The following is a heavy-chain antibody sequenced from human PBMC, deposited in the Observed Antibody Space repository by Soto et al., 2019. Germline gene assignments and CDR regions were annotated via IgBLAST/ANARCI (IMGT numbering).Heavy chain of an antibody. Sequence: SETLSLTCTVSGVSISSGGYYWSWIRQHPGKGLEWIGYIYYSGSTNYNPSLKSRVTISVDTSKNQFSLKLSSVTAADTAVYYCAREGIAVAGKPSDYYYYGMDVWGQGTTVTVSS. CDR1: GVSISSGGYY. J-gene: IGHJ6*02. CDR3: AREGIAVAGKPSDYYYYGMDV. V-gene: IGHV4-61*08. D-gene: IGHD6-19*01. CDR2: IYYSGST.